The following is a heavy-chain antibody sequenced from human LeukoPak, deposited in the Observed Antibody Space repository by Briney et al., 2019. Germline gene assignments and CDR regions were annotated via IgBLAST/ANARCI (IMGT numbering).Heavy chain of an antibody. J-gene: IGHJ4*02. CDR3: ARRYFDY. V-gene: IGHV3-74*01. CDR2: INSDGSWT. CDR1: GNYW. Sequence: GGSLRLSCAASGNYWMHWVRQVPGKGLVWVSHINSDGSWTSYADSVKGRFTISRDNAKNSLYLQMNSLRAEDTAMYYCARRYFDYWGQGTLVTVSS.